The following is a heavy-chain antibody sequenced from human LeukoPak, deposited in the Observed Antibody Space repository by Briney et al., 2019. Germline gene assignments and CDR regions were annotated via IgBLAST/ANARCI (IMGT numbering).Heavy chain of an antibody. CDR2: SYFGGSI. D-gene: IGHD3/OR15-3a*01. V-gene: IGHV4-39*01. Sequence: SETLSLTCTVWVGFINTVNYYWAWIRQSPGRGLEWIGRSYFGGSIYYNPSLESRVSISVDTSKNQFSLKLRSVTATDTALYYCARQKYDFWSGLFPSYFDSWGQGTWVTVSS. J-gene: IGHJ4*02. CDR1: VGFINTVNYY. CDR3: ARQKYDFWSGLFPSYFDS.